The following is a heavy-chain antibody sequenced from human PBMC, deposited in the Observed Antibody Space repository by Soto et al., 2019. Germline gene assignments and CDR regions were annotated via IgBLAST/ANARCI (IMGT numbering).Heavy chain of an antibody. J-gene: IGHJ6*02. D-gene: IGHD3-3*01. V-gene: IGHV1-3*01. CDR3: AGGNRITIFGVVTAGYYYGMDV. CDR1: GYTFTSYA. Sequence: QVQLVQSGAEVKKPGASVKVSCKASGYTFTSYAMHWVRQAPGQRLEWMGWINAGNGNTKYSQKFQGRVTITRDTSASTAYMELSSLSSEDTAVYYCAGGNRITIFGVVTAGYYYGMDVWGQGTTVTVSS. CDR2: INAGNGNT.